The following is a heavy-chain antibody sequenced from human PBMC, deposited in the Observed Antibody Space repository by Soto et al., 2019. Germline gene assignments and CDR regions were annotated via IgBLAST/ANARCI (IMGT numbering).Heavy chain of an antibody. CDR3: ARNDGDYGLGAFDI. V-gene: IGHV4-59*08. Sequence: QVQLQESGPGLVKPSETLSLTCTVSGGSITSYYWSWIRQPPGQGLEWIGYIYYSGSSNYHSSLKSRATRSVDTSKHQFSLKLSSVTAADTAVYYCARNDGDYGLGAFDIWGQGTMVTVSS. D-gene: IGHD4-17*01. CDR2: IYYSGSS. J-gene: IGHJ3*02. CDR1: GGSITSYY.